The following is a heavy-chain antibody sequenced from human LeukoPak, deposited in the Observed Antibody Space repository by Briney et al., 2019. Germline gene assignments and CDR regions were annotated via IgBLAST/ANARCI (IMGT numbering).Heavy chain of an antibody. Sequence: ASVKVSCKTSGYIFISYAINWVRQAPGQGIEWMGWISAYSGNTNYAQKFQDRVTMTTDTSTRTAYMELRSLRSDDTAVYYCARADDSSGYYAAFDYCGQGALVTVSS. CDR2: ISAYSGNT. J-gene: IGHJ4*02. CDR3: ARADDSSGYYAAFDY. V-gene: IGHV1-18*01. CDR1: GYIFISYA. D-gene: IGHD3-22*01.